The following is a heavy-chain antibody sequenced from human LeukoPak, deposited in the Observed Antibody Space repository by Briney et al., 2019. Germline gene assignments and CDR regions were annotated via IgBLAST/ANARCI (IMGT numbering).Heavy chain of an antibody. CDR3: ASAFHYYDSLGAAFDL. CDR2: IYSGGSA. CDR1: GFTVSSNY. Sequence: PGGSLRLSCAASGFTVSSNYMSWVRQAPGKGLEWVSVIYSGGSAYYADYVKRRFTISRDDSKNTMQLQMKRMRAEDTAVAYFASAFHYYDSLGAAFDLWGQGTMVTVSS. D-gene: IGHD3-22*01. V-gene: IGHV3-66*01. J-gene: IGHJ3*01.